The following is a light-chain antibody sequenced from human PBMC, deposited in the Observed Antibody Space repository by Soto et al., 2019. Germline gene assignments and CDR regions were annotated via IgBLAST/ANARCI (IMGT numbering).Light chain of an antibody. J-gene: IGLJ1*01. CDR2: EVS. CDR1: SSDVGGYNY. V-gene: IGLV2-14*01. CDR3: SSYTSSNTLG. Sequence: QSALTQPASVSGSPGQSITISCTGTSSDVGGYNYVSWYQQHPGKAPKLMIYEVSYRPSGVSNRFSGSKSGNAASLTISGLQAEDEADYYCSSYTSSNTLGFGTGTKLTVL.